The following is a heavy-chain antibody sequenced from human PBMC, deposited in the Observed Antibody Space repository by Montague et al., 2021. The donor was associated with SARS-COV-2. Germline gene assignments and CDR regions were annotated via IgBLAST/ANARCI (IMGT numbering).Heavy chain of an antibody. J-gene: IGHJ4*02. Sequence: SETLSLTCAVYGGSFSGYYWSWIRQPPGKGLEWIGEINHSGSTKYNPSLKSRVSMSVDKSWNQFSLRLTPVTAADTAVYYCARVQRGYYYGLGVSAHFDYWAQGTLVTVSS. CDR2: INHSGST. CDR1: GGSFSGYY. D-gene: IGHD3-10*01. CDR3: ARVQRGYYYGLGVSAHFDY. V-gene: IGHV4-34*01.